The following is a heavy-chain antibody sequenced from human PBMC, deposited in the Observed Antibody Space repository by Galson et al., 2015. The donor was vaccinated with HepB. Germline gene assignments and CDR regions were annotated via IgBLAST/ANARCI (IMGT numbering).Heavy chain of an antibody. D-gene: IGHD6-6*01. CDR2: IGANNGDT. J-gene: IGHJ6*02. V-gene: IGHV1-18*01. Sequence: SVKVSCKASGFTFDIYGISWVRQAPGQGLEWMGWIGANNGDTNYTQNFQGRVTLTTDTSTSTGFMELRSLRSDDTAVYYCARDVPHITDRLANGYYYGMDVWGQGTSVTVSS. CDR3: ARDVPHITDRLANGYYYGMDV. CDR1: GFTFDIYG.